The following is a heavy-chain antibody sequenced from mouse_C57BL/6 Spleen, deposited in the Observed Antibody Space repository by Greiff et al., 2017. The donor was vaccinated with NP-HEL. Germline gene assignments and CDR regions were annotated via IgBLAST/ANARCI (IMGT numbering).Heavy chain of an antibody. Sequence: VQLQQPGAELVRPGTSVKLSCKASGYTFTSYWMHWVKQRPGQGLEWIGVIDPSDSYSNYNQKFKGKATLTVDTSSSTASMQLSSLTSEASAVYYCARYHGSSYGAMDDWGQGTSVTVSS. V-gene: IGHV1-59*01. D-gene: IGHD1-1*01. CDR2: IDPSDSYS. CDR3: ARYHGSSYGAMDD. J-gene: IGHJ4*01. CDR1: GYTFTSYW.